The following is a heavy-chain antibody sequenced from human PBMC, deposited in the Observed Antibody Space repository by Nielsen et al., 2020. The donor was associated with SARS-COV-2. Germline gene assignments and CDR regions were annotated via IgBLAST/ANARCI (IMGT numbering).Heavy chain of an antibody. Sequence: GGSLRLSCAASGITFSSYWMSWVRQAPGKGLEWVANIKQEGREKYYVDSVKGRFTISRDNAKNSLYLQMNSLRAEDTAVYYCASSLEYYYDSSGYYRLLYYYYGMDVWGQGTTVTVSS. CDR3: ASSLEYYYDSSGYYRLLYYYYGMDV. CDR1: GITFSSYW. J-gene: IGHJ6*02. D-gene: IGHD3-22*01. CDR2: IKQEGREK. V-gene: IGHV3-7*01.